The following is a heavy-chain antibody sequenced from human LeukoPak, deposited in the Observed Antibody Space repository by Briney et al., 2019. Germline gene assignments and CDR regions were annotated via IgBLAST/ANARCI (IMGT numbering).Heavy chain of an antibody. J-gene: IGHJ4*02. Sequence: ASVKVSCKASGYTFTSYGTSWVRQAPGQGLEWMGWISAYNGNTNYAQKLQGRVTMTTDTSTSTAYMELRSLRSDDTAVYYCARDVAAAGTVGDFDYWGQGTLVTVSS. CDR3: ARDVAAAGTVGDFDY. CDR1: GYTFTSYG. V-gene: IGHV1-18*01. D-gene: IGHD6-13*01. CDR2: ISAYNGNT.